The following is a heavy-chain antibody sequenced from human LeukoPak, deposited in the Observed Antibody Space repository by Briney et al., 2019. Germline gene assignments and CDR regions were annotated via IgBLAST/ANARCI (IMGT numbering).Heavy chain of an antibody. CDR3: AELGITMIGGV. Sequence: GGSLRLSCAASGFTFSSYEMNWVRQAPGKGLEWVSYISSSGSTIYYADSVKGRFTISRDNAKNSLYLQMNSLRAEETAVYYCAELGITMIGGVWGKGTTVTISS. CDR1: GFTFSSYE. D-gene: IGHD3-10*02. V-gene: IGHV3-48*03. CDR2: ISSSGSTI. J-gene: IGHJ6*04.